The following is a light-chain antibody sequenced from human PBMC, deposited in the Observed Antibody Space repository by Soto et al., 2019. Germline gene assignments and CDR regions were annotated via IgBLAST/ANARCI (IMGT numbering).Light chain of an antibody. Sequence: IRMTQSPSSLSASTGDRVTITCRASQGISSYFAWYQQKPGKAPKLLIYAASTLQSGVPSRFRGSGSGTDFTLTISCLQSEDFATYCCQQYYSYPSFGGGTKVDIK. V-gene: IGKV1-8*01. CDR2: AAS. CDR3: QQYYSYPS. J-gene: IGKJ4*01. CDR1: QGISSY.